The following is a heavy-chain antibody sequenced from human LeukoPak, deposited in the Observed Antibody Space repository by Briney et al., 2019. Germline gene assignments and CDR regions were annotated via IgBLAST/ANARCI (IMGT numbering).Heavy chain of an antibody. V-gene: IGHV1-69*13. CDR2: IIPIFGTA. J-gene: IGHJ5*02. CDR3: ARGHSSWLNWFDP. CDR1: GGTFSSYA. Sequence: ASVKVSCKASGGTFSSYAISWVRQAPGQGLEWMGGIIPIFGTANYAQKFQGRVTITADESTSAAYMELSRLRSDDTAVYYCARGHSSWLNWFDPWGQGTLVTVSS. D-gene: IGHD6-13*01.